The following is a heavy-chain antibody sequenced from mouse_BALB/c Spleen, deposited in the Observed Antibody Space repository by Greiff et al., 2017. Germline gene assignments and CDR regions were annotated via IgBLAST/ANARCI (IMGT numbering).Heavy chain of an antibody. Sequence: DVMLVESGGGLVKPGGSLKLSCAASGFTFSSYAMSWVRQTPEKRLEWVASISSGGSTYYPDSVKGRFTISRDNARNILYLQMSSLRSEDTAMYYCARDYGYVYAMDYWGQGTSVTVSS. CDR2: ISSGGST. CDR1: GFTFSSYA. D-gene: IGHD1-2*01. J-gene: IGHJ4*01. V-gene: IGHV5-6-5*01. CDR3: ARDYGYVYAMDY.